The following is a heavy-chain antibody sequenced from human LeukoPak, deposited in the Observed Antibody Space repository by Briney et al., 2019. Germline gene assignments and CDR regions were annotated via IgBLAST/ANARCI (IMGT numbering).Heavy chain of an antibody. CDR1: GFTFSSYA. Sequence: PGGSLRLSCAASGFTFSSYAMSWVRQAPGKGLEWVSVIYSGGSTYYADSVKGRFTISRDNSKNTLYLQMNSLRAEDTAVYYCARDALWFGELYFDYWGQGTLVTVSS. V-gene: IGHV3-66*01. CDR3: ARDALWFGELYFDY. D-gene: IGHD3-10*01. CDR2: IYSGGST. J-gene: IGHJ4*02.